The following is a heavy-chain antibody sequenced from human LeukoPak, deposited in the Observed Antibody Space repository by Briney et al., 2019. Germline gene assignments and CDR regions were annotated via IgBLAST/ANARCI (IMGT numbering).Heavy chain of an antibody. V-gene: IGHV1-2*02. D-gene: IGHD1-14*01. CDR2: INPNSGGT. Sequence: ASVKVSCKTSGHTFTGYYMHWMRQAPGQGLEWMGSINPNSGGTNYAQKFQGRVTMTRDTSISTAYMELSRLRSDDTAVYYCARDLTGLYYYYYMDVWGKGTTVTVSS. CDR1: GHTFTGYY. CDR3: ARDLTGLYYYYYMDV. J-gene: IGHJ6*03.